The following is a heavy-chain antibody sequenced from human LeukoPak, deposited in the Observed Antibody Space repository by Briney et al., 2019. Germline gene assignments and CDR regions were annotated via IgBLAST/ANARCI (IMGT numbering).Heavy chain of an antibody. D-gene: IGHD3-10*02. CDR1: GFTLSSYG. CDR3: AGLGITMIGGV. V-gene: IGHV3-23*01. CDR2: ICGIGGST. Sequence: GGSLRLSRAASGFTLSSYGMSSVRPAPGKGLEWVSPICGIGGSTYSTDSVRGGFTISRDNAKNTLYLQMNSLRAEDPAVYYCAGLGITMIGGVWGKGTTVTISS. J-gene: IGHJ6*04.